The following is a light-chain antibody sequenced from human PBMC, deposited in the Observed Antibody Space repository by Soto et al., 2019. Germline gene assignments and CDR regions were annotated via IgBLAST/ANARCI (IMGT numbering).Light chain of an antibody. CDR1: NSDVGRYNF. CDR2: AVS. J-gene: IGLJ3*02. CDR3: YSYTASDIWV. Sequence: QSVLTQPRSVSGSPGQSVTISRTGTNSDVGRYNFVSWYQQLPGKAPKLLISAVSQRPSGVPDRFSGSKSGNTASLTISGLQADDEADYFCYSYTASDIWVFGGGTKFTVL. V-gene: IGLV2-11*01.